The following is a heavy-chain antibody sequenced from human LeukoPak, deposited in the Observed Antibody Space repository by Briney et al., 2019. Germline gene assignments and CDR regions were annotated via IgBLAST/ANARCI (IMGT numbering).Heavy chain of an antibody. D-gene: IGHD3-10*01. CDR1: GGSFSNYS. CDR2: IHHSGST. CDR3: ASNVGGSGRLDI. Sequence: SETLSLTCAVYGGSFSNYSWSWIRQPPGKGLEWIGEIHHSGSTNYNPSVKSRVTISVDTSKNQFSLKLTSVTAADTALYYCASNVGGSGRLDIWGQGTLVTVSS. V-gene: IGHV4-34*01. J-gene: IGHJ4*02.